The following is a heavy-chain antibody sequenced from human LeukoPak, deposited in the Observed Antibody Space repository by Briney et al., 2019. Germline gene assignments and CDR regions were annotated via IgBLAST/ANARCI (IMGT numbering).Heavy chain of an antibody. Sequence: GGSLRLSCAASGFTFGDYYMSWIRQAPGKGLEWFSYISGDSDTIYYTDSVKGRFTISRDNAKKSLYLQMNSLRAEDTAVYYCARQRFGQYFDYWGLGTLVTVSS. V-gene: IGHV3-11*01. D-gene: IGHD3-10*01. CDR3: ARQRFGQYFDY. CDR1: GFTFGDYY. J-gene: IGHJ4*02. CDR2: ISGDSDTI.